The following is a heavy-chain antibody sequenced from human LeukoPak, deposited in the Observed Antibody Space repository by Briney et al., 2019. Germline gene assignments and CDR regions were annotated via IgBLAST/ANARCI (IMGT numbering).Heavy chain of an antibody. CDR1: GGSISSSSYY. Sequence: PSETLSLTCTVSGGSISSSSYYWGWIRQPPGKGLEWIGSIYYSGSTYYNPSLKSRVTISVDRSKNQFSLKLSFVTAADTAVYYCARERIGITMVRGGRVDVWGQGTTVTVSS. CDR2: IYYSGST. D-gene: IGHD3-10*01. CDR3: ARERIGITMVRGGRVDV. V-gene: IGHV4-39*07. J-gene: IGHJ6*02.